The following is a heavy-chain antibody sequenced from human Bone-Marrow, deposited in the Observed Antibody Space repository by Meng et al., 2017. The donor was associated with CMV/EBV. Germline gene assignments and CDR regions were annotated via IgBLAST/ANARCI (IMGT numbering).Heavy chain of an antibody. D-gene: IGHD2-2*01. V-gene: IGHV3-23*01. CDR3: ARGISHLLLLDY. J-gene: IGHJ4*02. CDR2: ISGSGGST. Sequence: GESLKISCAASGFTFSRYWMSWVRQAPGKGLEWVSAISGSGGSTYYADSVKGRFTISRDNSKNTLYLQMNSLRAEDTAVYYCARGISHLLLLDYWGQGTLVTVSS. CDR1: GFTFSRYW.